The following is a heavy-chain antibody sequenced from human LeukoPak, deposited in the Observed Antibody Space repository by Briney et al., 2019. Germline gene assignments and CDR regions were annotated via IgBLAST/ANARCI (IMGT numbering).Heavy chain of an antibody. D-gene: IGHD2-21*01. J-gene: IGHJ6*03. CDR1: RFNFSNYN. CDR3: ARDIPYYYYMDV. V-gene: IGHV3-21*01. CDR2: ISSSSNYI. Sequence: GGSLRLSCAASRFNFSNYNMNWVRQAPGKGLEWVSSISSSSNYIYYADSVKGRFTISRDNAKNSLYLQMNSLRAEDMAVYYCARDIPYYYYMDVWGKGTTVTVSS.